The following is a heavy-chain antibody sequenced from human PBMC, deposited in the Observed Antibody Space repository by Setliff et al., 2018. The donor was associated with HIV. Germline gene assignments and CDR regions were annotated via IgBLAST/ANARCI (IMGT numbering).Heavy chain of an antibody. CDR2: IYYSGTT. CDR3: ARQNSGYAPGPFDY. V-gene: IGHV4-59*08. D-gene: IGHD5-12*01. Sequence: SETLSLTCTVSGGSTSNEYWSWIRQPPGKGLEWIGYIYYSGTTKYNPSLKSRVTISVDTSKNQFSLKLSSVTAADTAVYYCARQNSGYAPGPFDYWGQGILVTVSS. J-gene: IGHJ4*02. CDR1: GGSTSNEY.